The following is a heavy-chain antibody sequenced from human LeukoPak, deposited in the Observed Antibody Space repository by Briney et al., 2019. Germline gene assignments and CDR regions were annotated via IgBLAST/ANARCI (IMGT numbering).Heavy chain of an antibody. CDR3: ARETGDYYDSSGYYGVDY. D-gene: IGHD3-22*01. J-gene: IGHJ4*02. CDR2: IYYSGST. V-gene: IGHV4-39*07. CDR1: GGSINSNSYY. Sequence: SETLSLTCTVSGGSINSNSYYWGWIRQPPGTGLEWIGSIYYSGSTYYNPSLKSRVTISVDTSKNQFSLKLSSVTAADTAVYYCARETGDYYDSSGYYGVDYWGQGTLVTVSS.